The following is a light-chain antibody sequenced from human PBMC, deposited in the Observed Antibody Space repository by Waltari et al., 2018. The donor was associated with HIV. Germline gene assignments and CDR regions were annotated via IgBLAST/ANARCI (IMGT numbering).Light chain of an antibody. V-gene: IGKV3-15*01. Sequence: EIVMTQSPVTLSVSPGERATLSCRASQSVYSNLAWYQQKPGQAPRLVIYGASTRATGIPARFSGSGSGTEFTLTISSLHSEDFALYYCQQYYDWPLTFGGGTKVEIK. J-gene: IGKJ4*01. CDR3: QQYYDWPLT. CDR1: QSVYSN. CDR2: GAS.